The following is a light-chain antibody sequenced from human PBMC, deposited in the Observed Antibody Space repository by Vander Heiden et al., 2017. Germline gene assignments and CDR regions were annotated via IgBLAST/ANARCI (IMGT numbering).Light chain of an antibody. CDR2: GVS. J-gene: IGKJ2*01. CDR1: QSVSSGY. CDR3: QQYGSSPYT. V-gene: IGKV3-20*01. Sequence: DIVLTQSPGTLSLSPGERATLSCRASQSVSSGYLAWYQQRPGQAPRLLIYGVSSRATGIPDRFSGSGSGTDFTLTISRLEPEDFAVYYCQQYGSSPYTFGQGTRLDI.